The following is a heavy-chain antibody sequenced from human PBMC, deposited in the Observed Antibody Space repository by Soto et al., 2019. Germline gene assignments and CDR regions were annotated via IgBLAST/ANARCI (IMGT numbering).Heavy chain of an antibody. CDR1: GFTFSDYG. D-gene: IGHD2-15*01. J-gene: IGHJ4*02. Sequence: GGSLRLSCEGPGFTFSDYGFHWVRQAPGKGLEWVAMISYDGSDRYYRDSVQGRFTISRDDSKNTVFLQMNSLRTEDTAMYYCERSTYCNGGSCYPQYWGPGTLVTVSS. CDR3: ERSTYCNGGSCYPQY. CDR2: ISYDGSDR. V-gene: IGHV3-30*03.